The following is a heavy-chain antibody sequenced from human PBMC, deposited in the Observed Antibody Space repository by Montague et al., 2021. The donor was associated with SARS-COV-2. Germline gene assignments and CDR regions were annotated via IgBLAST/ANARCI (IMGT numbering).Heavy chain of an antibody. CDR3: TRHVHMTWPEPSPGFDY. CDR1: GASVRSGNSY. J-gene: IGHJ4*02. V-gene: IGHV4-61*01. D-gene: IGHD1-1*01. CDR2: ISYSGST. Sequence: SETLSLTCTVSGASVRSGNSYWNWTRQPPGKGLEWIGYISYSGSTXYSPSLKSRVTISVDTSKNQLSLKLSSVTAADTAVYYCTRHVHMTWPEPSPGFDYWGQGTLVTVSS.